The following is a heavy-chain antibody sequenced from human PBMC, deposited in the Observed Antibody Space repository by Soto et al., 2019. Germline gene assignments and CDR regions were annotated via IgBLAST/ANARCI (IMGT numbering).Heavy chain of an antibody. CDR3: ANEAVPYKGEGDGSDT. Sequence: QLLESGGGLVQPGGSLRVHCVASGFTFGDYAMSWVRQAPGRGLEWVSSIGGGGTDTYYAASVKGRFTISRDNSKRRCYMQKTTRRGEDRAVYSWANEAVPYKGEGDGSDTWGQEPLVTVPP. CDR2: IGGGGTDT. CDR1: GFTFGDYA. V-gene: IGHV3-23*01. D-gene: IGHD3-16*01. J-gene: IGHJ5*02.